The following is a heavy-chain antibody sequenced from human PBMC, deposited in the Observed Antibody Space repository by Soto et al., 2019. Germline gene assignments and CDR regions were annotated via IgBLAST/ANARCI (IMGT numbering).Heavy chain of an antibody. Sequence: ASVKVSCKGSGYTFTRDAMHWVRQAPGKRLEWMGWINPSGGSTSYAQKFQGRVTMTRDTSTSTVYMELSSLRSEDTAVYYCAREWIQLWLRGTAMVTLNYWGQGTLVTVSS. J-gene: IGHJ4*02. CDR2: INPSGGST. V-gene: IGHV1-46*01. CDR3: AREWIQLWLRGTAMVTLNY. CDR1: GYTFTRDA. D-gene: IGHD5-18*01.